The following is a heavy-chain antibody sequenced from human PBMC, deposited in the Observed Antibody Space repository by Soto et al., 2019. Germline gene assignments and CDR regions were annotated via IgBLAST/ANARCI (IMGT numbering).Heavy chain of an antibody. CDR1: GSTFGNYG. CDR3: AKGFIVVVTVIRLYDAFDV. V-gene: IGHV3-23*01. Sequence: PGGSLRLSCAASGSTFGNYGMNWVRQAPGKGLEWVSGISGGGGSTYYADSVKGRFTVSRDPSKSTVFLEMNSLRAEDTAVYYCAKGFIVVVTVIRLYDAFDVCGDGTLVTVSS. D-gene: IGHD2-21*02. J-gene: IGHJ3*01. CDR2: ISGGGGST.